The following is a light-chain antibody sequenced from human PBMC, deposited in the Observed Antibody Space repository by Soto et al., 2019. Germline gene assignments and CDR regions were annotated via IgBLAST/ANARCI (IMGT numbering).Light chain of an antibody. Sequence: QSALTQPASVSGSPGQSITISCTGTSSDVGGYNYVSWYQQHPGKAPKLMIYEVSNRPSGVSNRFSGSKSGNTASLTISGLQAEDEAEYYCSSYTNINTRACVFGTGTKLTVL. J-gene: IGLJ1*01. V-gene: IGLV2-14*01. CDR2: EVS. CDR1: SSDVGGYNY. CDR3: SSYTNINTRACV.